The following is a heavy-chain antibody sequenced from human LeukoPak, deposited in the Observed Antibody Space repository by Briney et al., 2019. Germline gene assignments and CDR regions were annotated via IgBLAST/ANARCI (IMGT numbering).Heavy chain of an antibody. CDR1: GYTFTGYY. Sequence: GASVKVSCKASGYTFTGYYMHWVRQAPGQGLEWMGWINPNSGGTNYAQKFQGRVTMTRDTSISTAYMELSRLRSDDTAVYYCARAGTTAAGTRWFDPWGQGTLVTVSS. CDR2: INPNSGGT. J-gene: IGHJ5*02. D-gene: IGHD6-13*01. CDR3: ARAGTTAAGTRWFDP. V-gene: IGHV1-2*02.